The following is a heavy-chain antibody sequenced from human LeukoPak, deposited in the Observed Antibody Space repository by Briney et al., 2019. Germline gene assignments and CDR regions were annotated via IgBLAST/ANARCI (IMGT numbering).Heavy chain of an antibody. D-gene: IGHD3-10*01. J-gene: IGHJ4*02. CDR3: ARGKWFGELGY. Sequence: PSETLSLTCAVYGGSFSGYYWSWIRQPPGKGLEWIGEINHSGSTNYNPSLKSRVTISVDKSKDQFSLKLSSVAAADTAVYYCARGKWFGELGYWGQGTLVTVSS. V-gene: IGHV4-34*01. CDR1: GGSFSGYY. CDR2: INHSGST.